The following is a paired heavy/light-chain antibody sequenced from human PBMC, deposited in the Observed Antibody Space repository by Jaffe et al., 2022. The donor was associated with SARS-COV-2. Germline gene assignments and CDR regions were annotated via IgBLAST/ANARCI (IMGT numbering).Light chain of an antibody. CDR2: DAS. CDR3: QQRSNWLT. V-gene: IGKV3-11*01. Sequence: EVVLTQSPATLSLSPGERATLSCRASQSVSNYLAWYQQKPGQAPRLLIYDASNRATGIPDRFSGSGSGTDFTLTISSLEPEDFAVYYCQQRSNWLTFGGGTKVEIK. CDR1: QSVSNY. J-gene: IGKJ4*01.
Heavy chain of an antibody. CDR3: ARGHSYGYFHYYMDV. CDR1: GGSVSSGSYY. D-gene: IGHD5-18*01. Sequence: QVQLQESGPGLVKPSETLSLTCTVSGGSVSSGSYYWSWIRQPPGKGLEWIGYIYNTGSPNYNPSLKSRVTISVDTSKNQFSLNLSSVTAADTAVYYCARGHSYGYFHYYMDVWGKGTTVTVSS. J-gene: IGHJ6*03. CDR2: IYNTGSP. V-gene: IGHV4-61*01.